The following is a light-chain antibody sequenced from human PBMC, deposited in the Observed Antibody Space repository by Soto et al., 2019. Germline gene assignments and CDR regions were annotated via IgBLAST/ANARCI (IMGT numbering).Light chain of an antibody. Sequence: DIVMTQSPDSLAVSLCERATINCKSSQSVLYSSNNKNYLAWYQQKPGQPPKLLIYWASTRESGVPDRFSGSGSGIDFTLTISSLQAEDVAVYYCQQYYSTPRTFGGGTKVEIK. CDR1: QSVLYSSNNKNY. CDR2: WAS. V-gene: IGKV4-1*01. CDR3: QQYYSTPRT. J-gene: IGKJ4*01.